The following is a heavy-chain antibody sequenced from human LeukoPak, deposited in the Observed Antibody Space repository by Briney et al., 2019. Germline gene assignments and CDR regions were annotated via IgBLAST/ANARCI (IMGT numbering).Heavy chain of an antibody. CDR2: INHSGST. V-gene: IGHV4-34*01. CDR3: VGGSSDNWFDP. J-gene: IGHJ5*02. Sequence: SETLSLTCTVSGSSISSGYYWSWIRQPPGKGLEWIGEINHSGSTNYNPSLKSRVTISVDTSKNQFSLKLSSVTAADTAVYYCVGGSSDNWFDPWGQGTLVTVSS. CDR1: GSSISSGYY. D-gene: IGHD6-6*01.